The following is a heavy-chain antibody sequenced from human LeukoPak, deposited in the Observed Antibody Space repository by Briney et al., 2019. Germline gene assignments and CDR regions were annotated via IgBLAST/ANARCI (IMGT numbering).Heavy chain of an antibody. J-gene: IGHJ3*02. D-gene: IGHD6-19*01. CDR3: ARDGGDSSGWHDAFDI. CDR1: AFTFSNAW. CDR2: IISKTDGGTT. V-gene: IGHV3-15*01. Sequence: GGSLRLSCASSAFTFSNAWMSWVRQAPGKGLEWVGRIISKTDGGTTDYAAPVKGRFAISRDDSKNTLYLQMNSLRAEDTAVYYCARDGGDSSGWHDAFDIWGQGTMVTVSS.